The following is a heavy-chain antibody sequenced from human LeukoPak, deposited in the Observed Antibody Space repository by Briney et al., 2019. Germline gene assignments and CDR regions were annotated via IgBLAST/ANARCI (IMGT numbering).Heavy chain of an antibody. CDR1: GFTLSSYG. CDR2: ISYDETNK. Sequence: PGGSLRLSCAASGFTLSSYGMHWVRQAPGKGLEWVAVISYDETNKYYADSVKGRFTISRDNSKNTLYLQMNSLRAEDTAVYYCARERYSSGWFSPFTYWGQGTLVTVSS. V-gene: IGHV3-30*03. J-gene: IGHJ4*02. CDR3: ARERYSSGWFSPFTY. D-gene: IGHD6-19*01.